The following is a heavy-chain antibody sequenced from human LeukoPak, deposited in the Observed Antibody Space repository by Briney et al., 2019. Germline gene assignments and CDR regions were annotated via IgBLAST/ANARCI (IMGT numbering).Heavy chain of an antibody. J-gene: IGHJ4*02. CDR3: ANSISMDFQY. Sequence: PSETLSLTCTVSGGSVSSHYWNWIRQPAGKGLEWIGRIYNGGSTNYNPSLESRVTISLDRSKNQFSLKLTSVTAADTAVYYCANSISMDFQYWGQGTRVTVSS. D-gene: IGHD2/OR15-2a*01. CDR1: GGSVSSHY. CDR2: IYNGGST. V-gene: IGHV4-4*07.